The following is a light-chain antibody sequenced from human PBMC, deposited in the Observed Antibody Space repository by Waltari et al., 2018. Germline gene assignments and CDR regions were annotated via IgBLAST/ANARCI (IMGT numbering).Light chain of an antibody. Sequence: EIVLTQSPATLSLSPGERATLSCRASQSINSYLAWYQQKPGQAPRLLIYDASNGATGVPARFSGSGSGSNFTLTISSLDPEDFAVYYCQQRYNWPLTFGQGTRLEIK. V-gene: IGKV3-11*01. CDR3: QQRYNWPLT. J-gene: IGKJ5*01. CDR2: DAS. CDR1: QSINSY.